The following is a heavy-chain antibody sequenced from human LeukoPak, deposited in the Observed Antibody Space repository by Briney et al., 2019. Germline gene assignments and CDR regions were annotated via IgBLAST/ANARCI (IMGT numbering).Heavy chain of an antibody. CDR3: ARVLWLAEYFQH. D-gene: IGHD6-19*01. CDR2: ISSSGSTI. V-gene: IGHV3-48*04. CDR1: GFTFSSYS. Sequence: PGGSLRLSCAASGFTFSSYSMNWVRQAPGKGLEWVSYISSSGSTIYYADSVKGRFTISRDNAKNSLYLQMNSLRAEDTAVYYCARVLWLAEYFQHWGQGTLVTVSS. J-gene: IGHJ1*01.